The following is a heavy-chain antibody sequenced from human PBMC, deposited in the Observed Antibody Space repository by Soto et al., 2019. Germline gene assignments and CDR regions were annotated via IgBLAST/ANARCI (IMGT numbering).Heavy chain of an antibody. Sequence: QVQLVESGGGVVQPGRSLRLSCAASGFTFGNYGMHWVRQAPGKGLEWVSVISDDGRNKDYADSAKGRFIISRDNSKNTLYLQMNSLRVEDTAIYYCARGLLVVINRDWFDPWGQGTLVTVSS. CDR3: ARGLLVVINRDWFDP. CDR1: GFTFGNYG. D-gene: IGHD3-22*01. CDR2: ISDDGRNK. V-gene: IGHV3-30*04. J-gene: IGHJ5*02.